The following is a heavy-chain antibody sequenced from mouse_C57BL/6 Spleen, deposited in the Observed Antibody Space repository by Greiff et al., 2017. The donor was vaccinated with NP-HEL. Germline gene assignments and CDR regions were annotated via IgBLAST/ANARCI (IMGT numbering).Heavy chain of an antibody. CDR1: GYSITSGYY. D-gene: IGHD1-1*01. CDR3: ARIPVITTVVATPYWYFDV. J-gene: IGHJ1*03. V-gene: IGHV3-6*01. Sequence: ESGPGLVKPSQSLSLTCSVTGYSITSGYYWNWIRQFPGNKLEWMGYISYDGSNNYNPSLKNRISITRDTSKNQFFLKLNSVTTEDTATYYCARIPVITTVVATPYWYFDVWGTGTTVTVSS. CDR2: ISYDGSN.